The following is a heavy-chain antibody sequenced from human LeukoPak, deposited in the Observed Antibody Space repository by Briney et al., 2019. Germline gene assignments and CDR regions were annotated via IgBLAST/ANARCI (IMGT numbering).Heavy chain of an antibody. CDR1: GFTFHDYY. Sequence: GGSLRLSCAASGFTFHDYYMSWIRQAPGKGLEWVSYISSSGSTIYYADSVKGRFTISRDNAKNSLYLQMNSLRAEDTAVYYCARDFIVVVPAAPLDYYYYYGMDVWGQGTTVTVSS. V-gene: IGHV3-11*01. CDR3: ARDFIVVVPAAPLDYYYYYGMDV. CDR2: ISSSGSTI. D-gene: IGHD2-2*01. J-gene: IGHJ6*02.